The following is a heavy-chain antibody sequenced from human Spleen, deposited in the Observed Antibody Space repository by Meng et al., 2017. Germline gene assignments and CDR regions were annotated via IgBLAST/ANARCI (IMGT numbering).Heavy chain of an antibody. V-gene: IGHV3-23*01. CDR1: EFTFSSYA. CDR2: ISGSGGST. Sequence: GESLKISCAASEFTFSSYAMTWVRQAPGKGLEWVSSISGSGGSTYYADSVKGRFTISRDNAKNSLYVQMNSLRAEDTALYYYAGLLYGGNSDGAIDYWGQGTLVTVSS. D-gene: IGHD4-23*01. CDR3: AGLLYGGNSDGAIDY. J-gene: IGHJ4*01.